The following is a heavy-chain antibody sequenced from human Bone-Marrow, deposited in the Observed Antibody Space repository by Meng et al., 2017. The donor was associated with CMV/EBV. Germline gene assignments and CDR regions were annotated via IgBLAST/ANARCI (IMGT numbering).Heavy chain of an antibody. D-gene: IGHD2-2*01. Sequence: ASVKVSCKASGYTFTGYYMHWVRQAPGQGLEWMGWINPNSGGTNYAQKFQGRVTMTRDTSISTAYMELSRLRSDDTALYYCARERFLVPAASPDYYYYGMDVWGQGYTVTVSS. CDR3: ARERFLVPAASPDYYYYGMDV. CDR1: GYTFTGYY. CDR2: INPNSGGT. V-gene: IGHV1-2*02. J-gene: IGHJ6*01.